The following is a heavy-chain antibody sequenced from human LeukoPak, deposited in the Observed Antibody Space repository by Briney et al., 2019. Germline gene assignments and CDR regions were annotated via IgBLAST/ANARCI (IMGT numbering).Heavy chain of an antibody. Sequence: GRSLGLSCAASGFTFDDYAMHWVRQAPGKGLEWVSGISWNSGSIGYADSVKGRFTISRDNAKNSLYLQMNSLRAEDTALYYCAKLYYGSGSPGGMDVWGQGTTVTVSS. D-gene: IGHD3-10*01. CDR2: ISWNSGSI. CDR1: GFTFDDYA. V-gene: IGHV3-9*01. CDR3: AKLYYGSGSPGGMDV. J-gene: IGHJ6*02.